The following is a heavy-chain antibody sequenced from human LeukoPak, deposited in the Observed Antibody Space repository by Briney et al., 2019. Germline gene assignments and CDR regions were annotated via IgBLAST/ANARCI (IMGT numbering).Heavy chain of an antibody. J-gene: IGHJ4*02. CDR2: IYPGDSDI. D-gene: IGHD4-17*01. Sequence: GESLKISCEVSGYRFTNYWIGWVRQMPGKGLEWMGVIYPGDSDIRYSPSFQGHVTISADKSINTAYLQWSSLKASDTAMYYCARQRQGDYGDYDLDYWGQGTLVTVSS. CDR3: ARQRQGDYGDYDLDY. CDR1: GYRFTNYW. V-gene: IGHV5-51*01.